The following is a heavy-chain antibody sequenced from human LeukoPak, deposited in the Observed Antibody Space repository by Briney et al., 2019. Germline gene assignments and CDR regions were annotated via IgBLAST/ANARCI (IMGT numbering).Heavy chain of an antibody. CDR1: GYSISSGYY. D-gene: IGHD3-22*01. CDR3: ARVGSEYYYDSSGYYTRPTNFDY. J-gene: IGHJ4*02. Sequence: SETLSLTCTVSGYSISSGYYWGWIRQPPGKGLERIGSIYHSGSTYYNPSLKSRVTISVDTSKNQFSLKLSSVTAADTAVYYCARVGSEYYYDSSGYYTRPTNFDYWGQGTLVTVSS. CDR2: IYHSGST. V-gene: IGHV4-38-2*02.